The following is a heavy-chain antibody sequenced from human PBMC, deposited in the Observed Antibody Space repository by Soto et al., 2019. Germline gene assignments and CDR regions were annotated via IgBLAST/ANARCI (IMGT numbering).Heavy chain of an antibody. J-gene: IGHJ6*02. V-gene: IGHV4-59*01. D-gene: IGHD3-22*01. Sequence: PSETLSLTCTVSGGSISSYYWSWIRQPPGKGLEWIGYIYYSGSTNYNPSLKSRVTISVDTSKNQFSLKLSSVTAADTAVYYCARDIRRYFDSSGYSYYYGMDVWGQGTTVTVSS. CDR1: GGSISSYY. CDR3: ARDIRRYFDSSGYSYYYGMDV. CDR2: IYYSGST.